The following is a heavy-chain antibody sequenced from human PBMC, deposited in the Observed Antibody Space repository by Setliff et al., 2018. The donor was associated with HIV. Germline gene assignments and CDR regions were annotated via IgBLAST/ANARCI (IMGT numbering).Heavy chain of an antibody. CDR3: ARGGPTVAYGVDV. D-gene: IGHD4-17*01. CDR1: GGSFTGYF. J-gene: IGHJ6*02. V-gene: IGHV4-34*01. Sequence: SETLSLTCAVYGGSFTGYFWSWIRQSPGKGLEWIGEINDSGDTNYNPSLKSRVTISVVTSKNQFSLRLTSVTAADTAIYYCARGGPTVAYGVDVWGQGTTVTVSS. CDR2: INDSGDT.